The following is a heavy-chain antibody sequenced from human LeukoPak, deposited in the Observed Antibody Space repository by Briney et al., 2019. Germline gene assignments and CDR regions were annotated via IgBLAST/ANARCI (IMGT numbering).Heavy chain of an antibody. CDR1: GYTFTGYY. CDR2: INPNSGGT. CDR3: AREPMVRDFNWFDP. Sequence: ASVKVSCKASGYTFTGYYMHWVRQAPGQGLEWMGWINPNSGGTNYAQKFQGRVTMTTDTSISTAYMELNRLTSDDTAVYYCAREPMVRDFNWFDPWGQGTLVTVSS. D-gene: IGHD3-10*01. V-gene: IGHV1-2*02. J-gene: IGHJ5*02.